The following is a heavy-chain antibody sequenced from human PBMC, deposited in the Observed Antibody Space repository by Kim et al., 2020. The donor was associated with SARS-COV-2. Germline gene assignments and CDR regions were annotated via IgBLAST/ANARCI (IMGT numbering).Heavy chain of an antibody. D-gene: IGHD3-22*01. CDR1: GGSISSYY. CDR2: IYYSGST. V-gene: IGHV4-59*13. Sequence: SETLSLTCTVSGGSISSYYWSWIRQPPGKGLEWIGYIYYSGSTNYKPSLKSRVTISVDTSKNQFSLKLSSVTAADTAVYYCARVDHDSSGPFLWGRGTLVTDSS. CDR3: ARVDHDSSGPFL. J-gene: IGHJ2*01.